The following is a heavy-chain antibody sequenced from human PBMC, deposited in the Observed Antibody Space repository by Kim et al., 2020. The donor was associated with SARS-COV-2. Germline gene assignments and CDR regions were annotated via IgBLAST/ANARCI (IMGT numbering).Heavy chain of an antibody. V-gene: IGHV1-3*01. CDR3: ARDGGSYNGAFDI. Sequence: YSQKSQGRVTITRDTSASTAYMELSSLRSEDTAVYYCARDGGSYNGAFDIWGQGTMVTVSS. J-gene: IGHJ3*02. D-gene: IGHD1-26*01.